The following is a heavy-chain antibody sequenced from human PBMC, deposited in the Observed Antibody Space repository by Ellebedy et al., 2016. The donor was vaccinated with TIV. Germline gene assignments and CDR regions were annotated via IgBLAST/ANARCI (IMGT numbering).Heavy chain of an antibody. CDR2: ISYDGSNK. J-gene: IGHJ6*03. CDR3: AKDSRWNYGYMDV. Sequence: GESLKISCAASGFTFSSYGMHWVRQAPGKGLEWVAVISYDGSNKYYADSVKGRFTISRGNSKNTLYLQMNSLRAEDTAVYYCAKDSRWNYGYMDVWGKGTTVTVSS. CDR1: GFTFSSYG. V-gene: IGHV3-30*18. D-gene: IGHD1-7*01.